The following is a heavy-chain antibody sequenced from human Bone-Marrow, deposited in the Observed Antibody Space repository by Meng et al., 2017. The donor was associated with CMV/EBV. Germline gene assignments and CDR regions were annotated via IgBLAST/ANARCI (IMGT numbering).Heavy chain of an antibody. Sequence: GASLKISCVASGSTFNTYWMSWVRQAPGKGLEWVANIKQDGSEKYYVGSVKGRFTISRDNAKNSLYLQMNSLRAEDTSVYYCTRDPRVKSYVVVPAAPDYWGQGTMVTVS. D-gene: IGHD2-2*01. CDR1: GSTFNTYW. CDR2: IKQDGSEK. J-gene: IGHJ4*02. V-gene: IGHV3-7*01. CDR3: TRDPRVKSYVVVPAAPDY.